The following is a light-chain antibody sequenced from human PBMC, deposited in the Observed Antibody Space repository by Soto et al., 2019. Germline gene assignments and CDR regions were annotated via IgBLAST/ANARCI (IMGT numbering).Light chain of an antibody. Sequence: LPGYSGDRVTITCRASQSIGSWLAWYQQKPGKAPNLLIYKASSLESGVPSRFSGSVSGTEFTVTISSLQPEDFATYYCQQFNSYPWTFGQGTKVEIK. CDR3: QQFNSYPWT. V-gene: IGKV1-5*03. J-gene: IGKJ1*01. CDR1: QSIGSW. CDR2: KAS.